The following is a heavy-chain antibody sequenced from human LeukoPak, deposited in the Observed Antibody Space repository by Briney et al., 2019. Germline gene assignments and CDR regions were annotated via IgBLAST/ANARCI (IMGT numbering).Heavy chain of an antibody. CDR1: GFTFSNYA. CDR2: IRGTVDNT. CDR3: AKPSTRDTGYYSDS. J-gene: IGHJ4*02. D-gene: IGHD3-9*01. V-gene: IGHV3-23*01. Sequence: GGSLRLSCAASGFTFSNYAMGWVRQAPARGLEGVSRIRGTVDNTHYADAVKGRFTISRDISKNTLYLQMNSWKAEDTARYYFAKPSTRDTGYYSDSSGQGALVTASP.